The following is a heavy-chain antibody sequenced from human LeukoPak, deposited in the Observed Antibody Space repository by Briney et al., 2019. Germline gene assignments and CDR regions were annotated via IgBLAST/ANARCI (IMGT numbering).Heavy chain of an antibody. J-gene: IGHJ4*02. CDR1: GYAFSGGY. CDR3: ATEIGGVPY. CDR2: INPNNGDA. Sequence: ASVKVSCKTSGYAFSGGYDIYWVRQAPGQGLECMGWINPNNGDANYGHKFRGRGTRTRDTSISTAYREVNVVTFDATAIYYCATEIGGVPYWGQGTQLTVSS. V-gene: IGHV1-2*07. D-gene: IGHD2-8*01.